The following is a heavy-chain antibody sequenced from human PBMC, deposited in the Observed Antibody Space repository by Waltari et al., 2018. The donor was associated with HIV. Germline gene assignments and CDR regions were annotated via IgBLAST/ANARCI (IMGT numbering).Heavy chain of an antibody. D-gene: IGHD1-26*01. CDR2: IYHSGST. J-gene: IGHJ4*02. V-gene: IGHV4-38-2*01. CDR3: ARVYGYSGSYPGAPDDY. Sequence: QVQLQESGPGLVKPSEPLSLTCAVSGYSISSGYYWGRFLQSPGKGLEWIGSIYHSGSTYYNPSLKSRVTISVDTSKNQFSLKLSSVTAADTAVYYCARVYGYSGSYPGAPDDYWGQGTLVTVSS. CDR1: GYSISSGYY.